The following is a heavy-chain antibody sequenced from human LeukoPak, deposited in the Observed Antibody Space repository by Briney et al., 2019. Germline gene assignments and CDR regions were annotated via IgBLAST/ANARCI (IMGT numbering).Heavy chain of an antibody. Sequence: KPSETLSLTCAVYGGSFSGYYWSWIRQPPGKGLEWIGEINHSGSTNYNPSLKSRVTISVDTSKNQFSLKLSSVTAADTAVYYCARYRLGWFDPWGQGTLVTVSS. CDR2: INHSGST. J-gene: IGHJ5*02. D-gene: IGHD1-1*01. CDR3: ARYRLGWFDP. CDR1: GGSFSGYY. V-gene: IGHV4-34*01.